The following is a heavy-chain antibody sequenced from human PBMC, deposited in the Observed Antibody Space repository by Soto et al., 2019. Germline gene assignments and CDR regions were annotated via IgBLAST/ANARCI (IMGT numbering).Heavy chain of an antibody. V-gene: IGHV1-18*01. CDR2: ISAYNGNT. Sequence: QVQLVQSGAEVKKPGASVKVSCKASGYTFTSYGITWVRQDPGQGLEWMGWISAYNGNTNYVQKLQGRVTMTTDTSRSTVYTELRSLRSDDTAVYYCARGHSSRCSRGLGGFGGQGTLVTVSS. CDR1: GYTFTSYG. CDR3: ARGHSSRCSRGLGGF. D-gene: IGHD2-2*01. J-gene: IGHJ4*02.